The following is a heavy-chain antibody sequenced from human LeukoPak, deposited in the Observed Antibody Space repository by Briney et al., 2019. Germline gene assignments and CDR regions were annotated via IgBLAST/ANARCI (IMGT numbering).Heavy chain of an antibody. Sequence: PSETLSLTCTVSGGSISSSSYYWGWIRQPPGKGLEWIGSIYYSGSTYYNPSLKSRVTISVDTSKNQFSLKLSSVTAADTAVYYCAKAGYSSSRYALLNYFDYWGQGTLVTVSS. J-gene: IGHJ4*02. V-gene: IGHV4-39*07. CDR1: GGSISSSSYY. CDR2: IYYSGST. CDR3: AKAGYSSSRYALLNYFDY. D-gene: IGHD6-13*01.